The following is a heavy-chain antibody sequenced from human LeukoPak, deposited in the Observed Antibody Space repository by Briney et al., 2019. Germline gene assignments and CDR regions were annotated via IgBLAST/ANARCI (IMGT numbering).Heavy chain of an antibody. Sequence: GASVKVSCKASGGTFSSYAISWVRQAPGQGLEWMGGIIPIFGTANYAQKFRGRVTITADKSTSTAYMELSSLRSEDTAVYYCAREGVHDYGDYGGIFDYWGQGTLVTVSS. CDR2: IIPIFGTA. D-gene: IGHD4-17*01. J-gene: IGHJ4*02. CDR1: GGTFSSYA. V-gene: IGHV1-69*06. CDR3: AREGVHDYGDYGGIFDY.